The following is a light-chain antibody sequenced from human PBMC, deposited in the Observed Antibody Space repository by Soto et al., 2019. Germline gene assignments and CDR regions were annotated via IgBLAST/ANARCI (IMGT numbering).Light chain of an antibody. CDR1: QSVSSTY. CDR3: QHYGSSRWM. J-gene: IGKJ1*01. Sequence: EIVLTQSPDTLSLFPGERATLSCRASQSVSSTYLAWYQQKPGQAPRPLISAASSRAPGTPDRFRGSGSGKDFTLTISRLKPEGFAVYYCQHYGSSRWMFGQGTKVEIK. V-gene: IGKV3-20*01. CDR2: AAS.